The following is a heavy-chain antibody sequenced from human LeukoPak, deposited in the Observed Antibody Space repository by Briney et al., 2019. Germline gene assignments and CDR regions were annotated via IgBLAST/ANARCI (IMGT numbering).Heavy chain of an antibody. CDR3: ARDSYSLFDY. CDR1: GGSISSSSYY. Sequence: SETLSLTCTVSGGSISSSSYYWGWIRQPPGKGLEWIGSIYYSGSTYYNPSLKSRVTISVDTSKNQFSLKLSSVTAADTAVYYCARDSYSLFDYWGQGTLVTVSS. V-gene: IGHV4-39*02. CDR2: IYYSGST. J-gene: IGHJ4*02. D-gene: IGHD5-18*01.